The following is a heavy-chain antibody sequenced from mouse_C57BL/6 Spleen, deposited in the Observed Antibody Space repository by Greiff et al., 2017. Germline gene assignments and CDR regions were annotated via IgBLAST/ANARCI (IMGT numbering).Heavy chain of an antibody. CDR2: ISGGGGNT. Sequence: EVMLVESGGGLVKPGGSLKLSCAASGFTFSSYTMPWVRQTPEKRLEWVATISGGGGNTYYPDSVKGRFTISRDNAKNTLYLQMSSLGSEDTALYYCAGGGITTVVAKGYVEVWGTGTTVTVSS. J-gene: IGHJ1*03. CDR1: GFTFSSYT. D-gene: IGHD1-1*01. CDR3: AGGGITTVVAKGYVEV. V-gene: IGHV5-9*01.